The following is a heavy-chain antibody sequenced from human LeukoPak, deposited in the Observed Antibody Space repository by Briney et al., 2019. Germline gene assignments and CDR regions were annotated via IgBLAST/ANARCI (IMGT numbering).Heavy chain of an antibody. J-gene: IGHJ3*01. CDR2: INRS. CDR1: GGSFSDYY. CDR3: ARQTKYYDILTGYRPDAFDV. V-gene: IGHV4-34*01. D-gene: IGHD3-9*01. Sequence: SETLSLTCAVYGGSFSDYYWTWIRQPPGKGLEWIGEINRSDYNPSLKSRVTISVDASKNQFSLKLTSVTAADTAVYYCARQTKYYDILTGYRPDAFDVWGQGTMVTVSS.